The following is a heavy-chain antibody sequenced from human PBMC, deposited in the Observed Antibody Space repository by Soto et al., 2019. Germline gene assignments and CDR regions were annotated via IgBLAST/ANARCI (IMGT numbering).Heavy chain of an antibody. D-gene: IGHD2-8*02. CDR1: GGTFSSYA. J-gene: IGHJ6*02. Sequence: SVKVSCKASGGTFSSYAISWVRQAPGQGLEWMGGIIPIFGTANYAQKFQGRVTITADESTSTAYMELSSLRSEDTAVYYCARGRRHATRVGYLGWNYYGMDVWGQGTTVTVSS. V-gene: IGHV1-69*13. CDR2: IIPIFGTA. CDR3: ARGRRHATRVGYLGWNYYGMDV.